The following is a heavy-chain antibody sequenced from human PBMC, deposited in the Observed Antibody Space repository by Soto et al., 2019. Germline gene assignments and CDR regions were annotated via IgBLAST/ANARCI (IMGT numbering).Heavy chain of an antibody. CDR2: IWYDGSNK. D-gene: IGHD2-2*01. V-gene: IGHV3-33*01. Sequence: GGSLRLSCAASGFTFSSYGMDWVRQAPGKGLEWVAVIWYDGSNKYYADSVKGRFTISRDNSKNTLYLQMNSLRAEDTAVYYCAREYCSSSCYFFGYWGQGTLVTVSS. CDR1: GFTFSSYG. CDR3: AREYCSSSCYFFGY. J-gene: IGHJ4*02.